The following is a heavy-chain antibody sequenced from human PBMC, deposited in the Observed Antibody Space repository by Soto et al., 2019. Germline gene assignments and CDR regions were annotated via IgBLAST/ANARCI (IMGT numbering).Heavy chain of an antibody. D-gene: IGHD5-18*01. CDR3: ARSGYSYGPNPLLY. CDR1: GGSIGSGGYY. CDR2: IYYSGGT. J-gene: IGHJ4*02. Sequence: SETLSLTCTVSGGSIGSGGYYWSWIRQHPGKGLEWIGYIYYSGGTYYNPSLKSRVTISVDTSKNQFSLKLSSVTAADTAVYYCARSGYSYGPNPLLYWGQGTLVTVSS. V-gene: IGHV4-31*03.